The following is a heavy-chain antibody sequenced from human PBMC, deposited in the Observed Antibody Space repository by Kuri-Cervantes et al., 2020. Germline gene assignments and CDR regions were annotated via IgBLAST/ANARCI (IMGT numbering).Heavy chain of an antibody. CDR1: GGSISSYY. Sequence: SETLSLTCTVSGGSISSYYWSWIRQPAGKGLEWIGRIYTSGSTNYNPSLKSRVTISVDTSKNQFSLKLSSVTAADTAVYYCARTYSSSWFAGSNWFDPWGQGTLVTVSS. CDR3: ARTYSSSWFAGSNWFDP. V-gene: IGHV4-4*07. CDR2: IYTSGST. J-gene: IGHJ5*02. D-gene: IGHD6-13*01.